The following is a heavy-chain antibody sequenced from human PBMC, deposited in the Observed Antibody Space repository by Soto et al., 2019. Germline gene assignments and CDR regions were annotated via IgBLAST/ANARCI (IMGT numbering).Heavy chain of an antibody. CDR1: GYTFTSYG. CDR2: ISTYNGNT. Sequence: QVQLVQSGAEVKKPGASVKVSCKASGYTFTSYGISWVRQAPGQGLEWMGWISTYNGNTKYAQKLQGRVTTTTDTATSTSYMELRSLRSDDTAVYYCARDLGGSYYAPVDYWGQGTLVTVSS. V-gene: IGHV1-18*01. J-gene: IGHJ4*02. CDR3: ARDLGGSYYAPVDY. D-gene: IGHD1-26*01.